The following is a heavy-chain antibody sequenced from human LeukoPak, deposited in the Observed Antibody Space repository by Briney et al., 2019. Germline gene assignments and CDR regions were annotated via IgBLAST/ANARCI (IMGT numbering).Heavy chain of an antibody. D-gene: IGHD5-24*01. J-gene: IGHJ5*02. CDR1: GYSFTDKY. CDR2: INPNSGGT. CDR3: ARRGHPWLQFDP. V-gene: IGHV1-2*02. Sequence: GASVKVSCKASGYSFTDKYMHWVRQAPGQGLEWMGWINPNSGGTNYAQKFQGRVTMTRDTSISTAYMELSRLRSDDTAVYYCARRGHPWLQFDPWGQGTLVTVSS.